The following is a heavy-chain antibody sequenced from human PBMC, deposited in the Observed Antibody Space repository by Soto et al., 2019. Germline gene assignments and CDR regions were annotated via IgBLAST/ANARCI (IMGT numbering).Heavy chain of an antibody. V-gene: IGHV3-33*01. CDR1: GFTFSSYG. CDR2: IWYDGSNK. CDR3: ARPTSVGYSIYDAFDI. D-gene: IGHD6-13*01. J-gene: IGHJ3*02. Sequence: GGSLRLSCAASGFTFSSYGMHWVRQAPGKGLEWVAVIWYDGSNKYYADSVKGRFTISRDNSKNTLYLQMNSLRAEDTAVYYCARPTSVGYSIYDAFDIWGQGTMVTVSS.